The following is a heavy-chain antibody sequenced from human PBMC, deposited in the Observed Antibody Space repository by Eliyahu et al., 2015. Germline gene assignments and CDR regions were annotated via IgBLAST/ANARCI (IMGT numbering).Heavy chain of an antibody. J-gene: IGHJ4*02. CDR3: AGGGSGYYIDY. V-gene: IGHV3-53*01. CDR2: IYSGGST. Sequence: EVXLVESXGGLIQPGGSLXXSCXAXGFTVSSNYMXWFRQAPGKGLEWVSVIYSGGSTYYADSVKGRFTISRDNSKNTLYLQMNSLRAEDTAVYYCAGGGSGYYIDYWGQGTLVTVSS. D-gene: IGHD3-3*01. CDR1: GFTVSSNY.